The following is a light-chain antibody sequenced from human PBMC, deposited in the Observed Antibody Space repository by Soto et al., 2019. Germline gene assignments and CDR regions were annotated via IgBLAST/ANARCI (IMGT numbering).Light chain of an antibody. J-gene: IGKJ1*01. Sequence: AIRMTQSPSSLSASVGDRVTITCRASQHIRNDLGWYQQKPGRAPKLLIYSSSTLQSGVPSRFNGSGSVTDFTLSISSLQPEDFATYYCLQDYAFPWTFGQGTNVEVK. CDR1: QHIRND. CDR2: SSS. V-gene: IGKV1-6*01. CDR3: LQDYAFPWT.